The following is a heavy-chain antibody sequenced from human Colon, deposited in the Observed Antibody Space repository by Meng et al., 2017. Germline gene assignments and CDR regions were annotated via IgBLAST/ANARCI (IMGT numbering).Heavy chain of an antibody. CDR1: EYTLTSYD. D-gene: IGHD1-26*01. CDR2: MNPNSGNT. V-gene: IGHV1-8*01. Sequence: VHLVRLGAEGKRPGASVKFSCKASEYTLTSYDINWVRQATGQGLEWMGWMNPNSGNTGYAQKFQGRVTMTRNTAISTAYMELSRLRSEDTAVYYCARVEVGITSGDYWGQGTLVTVSS. J-gene: IGHJ4*02. CDR3: ARVEVGITSGDY.